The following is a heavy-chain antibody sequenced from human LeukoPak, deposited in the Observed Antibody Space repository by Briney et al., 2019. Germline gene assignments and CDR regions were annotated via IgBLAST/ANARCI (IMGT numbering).Heavy chain of an antibody. J-gene: IGHJ6*02. D-gene: IGHD3-9*01. CDR3: AKSARLVITVRSPMDV. CDR2: ISWNSGTI. CDR1: GFTSDEYA. Sequence: PGRSLRLSCSASGFTSDEYAMHWVRQVPGKGPEWVAGISWNSGTIDYADAVKGRFTISRDNAKKSVYLQMNALRDEDTALYYCAKSARLVITVRSPMDVWGQGTTVTVSS. V-gene: IGHV3-9*02.